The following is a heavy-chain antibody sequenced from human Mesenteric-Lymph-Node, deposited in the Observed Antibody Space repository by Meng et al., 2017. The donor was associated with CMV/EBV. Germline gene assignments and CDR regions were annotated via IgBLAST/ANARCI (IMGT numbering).Heavy chain of an antibody. Sequence: GGSLRLSCAASGFTFSSYWMTWVRQAPGKGLVWVSRINSDGSSTSYADSVKGRFTISRDNAKNTLYLQMNSLRAEDTAVYYCARDSSWELDYFDYWGQGTLVTVSS. J-gene: IGHJ4*02. CDR3: ARDSSWELDYFDY. CDR2: INSDGSST. CDR1: GFTFSSYW. V-gene: IGHV3-74*01. D-gene: IGHD1-26*01.